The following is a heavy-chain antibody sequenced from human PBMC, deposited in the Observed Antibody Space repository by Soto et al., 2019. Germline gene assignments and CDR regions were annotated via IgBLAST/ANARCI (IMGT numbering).Heavy chain of an antibody. J-gene: IGHJ6*02. CDR1: GYTFTGYY. D-gene: IGHD6-6*01. CDR3: ARDYSSSAGGYYYYYGMDL. CDR2: INPNSGGT. V-gene: IGHV1-2*04. Sequence: QVQLVQSGAEVKKPGASVKVSCKASGYTFTGYYMHWVRQAPGQGLEWMGWINPNSGGTNYAQKFQGWVTMTRETSISTAHMELSRLRSDDTAVYYCARDYSSSAGGYYYYYGMDLWGQGTTVTVSS.